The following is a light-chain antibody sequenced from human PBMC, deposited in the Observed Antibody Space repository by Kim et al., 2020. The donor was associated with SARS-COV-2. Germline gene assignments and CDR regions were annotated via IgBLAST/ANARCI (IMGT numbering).Light chain of an antibody. J-gene: IGKJ4*01. CDR3: QRRTIWPPVAT. CDR2: DAS. CDR1: QSVSS. V-gene: IGKV3-11*01. Sequence: EIVLTQSPATLSLSPGERATLSCRASQSVSSLAWYQQKPGQAPRLLIYDASNRATGIPARFSGSGSGTDFTLTISSLEPEDFAVYFCQRRTIWPPVATFGGGTKVDI.